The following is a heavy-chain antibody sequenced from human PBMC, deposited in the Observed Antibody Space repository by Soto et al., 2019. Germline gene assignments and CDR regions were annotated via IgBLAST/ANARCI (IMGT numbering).Heavy chain of an antibody. D-gene: IGHD4-4*01. V-gene: IGHV4-31*03. CDR3: ARTEAAMPTVNNIGFDP. CDR2: IYYSGST. J-gene: IGHJ5*02. CDR1: GGSISSGGYY. Sequence: QVQLQESGPGLVKPSQTLSLTCTVSGGSISSGGYYWSWIRQHPGKGLEWIGYIYYSGSTYYNPSLKRRVTISVDTSKNQFSLKLSSVTAADTAVYYCARTEAAMPTVNNIGFDPWGQGTLVTVSS.